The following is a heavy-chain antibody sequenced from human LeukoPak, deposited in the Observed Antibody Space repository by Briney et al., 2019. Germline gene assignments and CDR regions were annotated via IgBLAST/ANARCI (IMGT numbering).Heavy chain of an antibody. J-gene: IGHJ4*02. D-gene: IGHD5-18*01. Sequence: GGSLRLSCIASGLSFDAFGMSWVRQAPGKGLEWVAAITSGGTTTYYADSVKGRFTISRHNSKNTLYLQMNSLRAEDTAVYYCARVGIGQLWPTGEGYWGQGTLVTVSS. CDR3: ARVGIGQLWPTGEGY. CDR2: ITSGGTTT. CDR1: GLSFDAFG. V-gene: IGHV3-23*01.